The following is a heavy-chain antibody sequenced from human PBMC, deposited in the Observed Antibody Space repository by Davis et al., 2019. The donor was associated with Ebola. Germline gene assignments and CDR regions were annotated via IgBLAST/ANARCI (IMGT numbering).Heavy chain of an antibody. Sequence: PSETLSLTCTVSGGSISSYYWSWIRQPAGKGLEWIGRIYTSGSTNYNPSLKSRVTMSVDTSKNQFSLKLSSVTAADTAVYYCARAPYSSSSVYYYGMDVWGQGTTVTVSS. CDR1: GGSISSYY. J-gene: IGHJ6*02. D-gene: IGHD6-13*01. CDR2: IYTSGST. CDR3: ARAPYSSSSVYYYGMDV. V-gene: IGHV4-4*07.